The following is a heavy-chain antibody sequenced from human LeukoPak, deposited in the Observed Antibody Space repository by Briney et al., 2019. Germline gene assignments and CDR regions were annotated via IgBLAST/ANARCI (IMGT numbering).Heavy chain of an antibody. J-gene: IGHJ5*02. D-gene: IGHD6-13*01. V-gene: IGHV4-39*01. CDR2: MYYSVNT. CDR3: ARSRIAAISGFDP. CDR1: GGSISSRSYY. Sequence: PSETLSLTCTASGGSISSRSYYWGWVRQPPGKVLEWIGSMYYSVNTYYNPSLKSRVTISVDTSKNQFSLNLISVTAADTAVYYCARSRIAAISGFDPWGQGTRVTVSS.